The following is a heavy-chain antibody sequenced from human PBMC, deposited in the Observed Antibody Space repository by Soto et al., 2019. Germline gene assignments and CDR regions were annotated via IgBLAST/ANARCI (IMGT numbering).Heavy chain of an antibody. CDR1: GFTFSSYS. CDR2: ISSSSSTI. V-gene: IGHV3-48*02. J-gene: IGHJ6*02. Sequence: GGSLRLSCAASGFTFSSYSMNWVRQAPGKGLEWVSYISSSSSTIYYADSVKGRFTISRDNAKNSLYLQMNSLREEDTAVYYCARVLGPTPSITIFGVVSPAYYGMDVWGQGTTVTVSS. CDR3: ARVLGPTPSITIFGVVSPAYYGMDV. D-gene: IGHD3-3*01.